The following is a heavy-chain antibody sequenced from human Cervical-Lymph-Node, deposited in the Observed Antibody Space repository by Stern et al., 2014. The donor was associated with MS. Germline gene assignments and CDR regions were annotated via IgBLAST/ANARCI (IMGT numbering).Heavy chain of an antibody. J-gene: IGHJ6*02. CDR1: GGTFSSYA. CDR3: ARDRSLLTVTYYYGMDV. D-gene: IGHD4-17*01. Sequence: VQLVESGAEVKKPGSSVKVSCKASGGTFSSYAISLVRQAPGQGLEGMGGIIPIFGTANYAQKFQGRVTITADESTSTAYMELSSLRSEDTAVYYCARDRSLLTVTYYYGMDVWGQGTTVTVSS. V-gene: IGHV1-69*01. CDR2: IIPIFGTA.